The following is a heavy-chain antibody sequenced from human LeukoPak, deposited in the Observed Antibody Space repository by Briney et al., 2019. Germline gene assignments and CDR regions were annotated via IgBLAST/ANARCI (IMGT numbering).Heavy chain of an antibody. CDR3: AKDRGITVAGLFDY. J-gene: IGHJ4*02. CDR2: ISASGSST. CDR1: GFTVSSNY. V-gene: IGHV3-23*01. Sequence: PGGSLRLSCAASGFTVSSNYMSWVRQAPGKGLEWVSSISASGSSTYYADSVKGRFTISRDNSKNTLDLQMNSLRAEDTAIYYCAKDRGITVAGLFDYWGQGTLVTVSS. D-gene: IGHD6-19*01.